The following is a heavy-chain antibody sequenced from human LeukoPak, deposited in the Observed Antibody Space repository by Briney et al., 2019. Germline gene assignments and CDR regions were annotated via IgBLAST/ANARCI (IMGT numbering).Heavy chain of an antibody. V-gene: IGHV1-46*01. CDR1: GYTFTSYY. Sequence: ASVKVSSKASGYTFTSYYMHWVRQAPGQGLEWMGIINPSGGSTSYAQKFQGRVTMTRDTSTSTVYMELSSLRSEDTAVYYCARDQGWELLMGGSYYFDYWGQGTLVTVSS. CDR2: INPSGGST. CDR3: ARDQGWELLMGGSYYFDY. J-gene: IGHJ4*02. D-gene: IGHD1-26*01.